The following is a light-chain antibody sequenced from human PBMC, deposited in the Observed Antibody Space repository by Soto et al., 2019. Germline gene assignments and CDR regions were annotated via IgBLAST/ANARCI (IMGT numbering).Light chain of an antibody. CDR2: DVS. CDR3: SSYTSSSTLV. Sequence: SALTQPASVSGSPGQSITISCTGTSSDVGGYNYVSWYQQHPGKAPKLMIYDVSTRPSGVSNRFSGSKSGNTASLTISGRQAEDEADYYCSSYTSSSTLVFGGGTKLTVL. J-gene: IGLJ2*01. CDR1: SSDVGGYNY. V-gene: IGLV2-14*01.